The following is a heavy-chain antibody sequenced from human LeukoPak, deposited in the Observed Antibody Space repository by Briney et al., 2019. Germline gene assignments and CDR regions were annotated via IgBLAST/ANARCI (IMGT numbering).Heavy chain of an antibody. CDR2: ISGVGIDI. V-gene: IGHV3-11*01. CDR1: GFPFSDYY. CDR3: ARGFDCSSTRCSCMDV. Sequence: GGSVRLSCVTSGFPFSDYYISWIRHAPGKGLDWVSYISGVGIDIYYADSVKGRFTISRDNAKNSLHLQMNSLRAEDTAVYYCARGFDCSSTRCSCMDVWGQGTTVTVSS. D-gene: IGHD2-2*01. J-gene: IGHJ6*02.